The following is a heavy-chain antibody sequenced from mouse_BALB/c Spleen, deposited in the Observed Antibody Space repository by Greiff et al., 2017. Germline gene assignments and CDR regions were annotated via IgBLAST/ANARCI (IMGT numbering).Heavy chain of an antibody. CDR2: IYPGSGST. CDR1: GFNIKDTY. V-gene: IGHV1-55*01. CDR3: TRGGYYDYAMDY. J-gene: IGHJ4*01. Sequence: QVQLQQSGAELVKPGASVKLSCTASGFNIKDTYMHWVKQRPGQGLEWIGNIYPGSGSTNYDEKFKSKATLTVDTSSSTAYMQLSSLTSEDSAVYYCTRGGYYDYAMDYWGQGTSVTVSS. D-gene: IGHD2-3*01.